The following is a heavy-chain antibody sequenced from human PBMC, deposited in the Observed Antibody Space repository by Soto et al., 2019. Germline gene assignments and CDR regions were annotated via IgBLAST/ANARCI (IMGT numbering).Heavy chain of an antibody. CDR2: IYYSGST. CDR1: GGSISSYY. J-gene: IGHJ6*03. V-gene: IGHV4-59*01. D-gene: IGHD2-15*01. CDR3: ARDWLPHSGNSSRAPYNYTDA. Sequence: PSETLSLTCAVSGGSISSYYWSWIRQPPGKGLEWIGYIYYSGSTNYNPSLKSRVTISVDTSKNQFSLKLSSVTAADTAVYYCARDWLPHSGNSSRAPYNYTDARRNAPPVTVPS.